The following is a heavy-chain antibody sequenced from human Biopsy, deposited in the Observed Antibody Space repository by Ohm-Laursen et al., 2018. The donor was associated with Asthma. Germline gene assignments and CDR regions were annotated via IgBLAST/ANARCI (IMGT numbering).Heavy chain of an antibody. Sequence: LRLSCAASGFSFSHHSMNWVRQAPGKGLEWVSCISGNSQYIYFADSVKGRFTISRDNAKNSLYLHMNDLSADDSGVYYCATDSSGWFWGPGTVVAVSS. J-gene: IGHJ4*02. CDR2: ISGNSQYI. D-gene: IGHD6-19*01. V-gene: IGHV3-21*01. CDR1: GFSFSHHS. CDR3: ATDSSGWF.